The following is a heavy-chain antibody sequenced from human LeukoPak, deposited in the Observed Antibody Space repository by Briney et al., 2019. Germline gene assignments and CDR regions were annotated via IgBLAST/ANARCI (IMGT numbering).Heavy chain of an antibody. J-gene: IGHJ4*02. CDR3: ARAILVVAADYYFDY. Sequence: GESLKISCRGSGYSFTSYWIGWVGQMPGKGLEWMGIIYPGESDTRYSPSFQGPVTISADKSISTAYLQWSSLKASDTAMYYCARAILVVAADYYFDYWGQGTLVTVSS. V-gene: IGHV5-51*01. CDR1: GYSFTSYW. CDR2: IYPGESDT. D-gene: IGHD2-15*01.